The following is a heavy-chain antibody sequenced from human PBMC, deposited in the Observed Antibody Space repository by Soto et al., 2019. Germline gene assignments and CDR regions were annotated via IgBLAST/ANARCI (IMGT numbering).Heavy chain of an antibody. CDR3: ARSYYNDNSSVNWFDP. Sequence: KPWETLSLTCNVSGGSISSGDYYWSWMRQPPGKGLEWIGYIYYSGSTYYNPSLKSRVTISVDTSKKQFSLKLSSVNAADTAVYYCARSYYNDNSSVNWFDPCCQETLVTFS. CDR1: GGSISSGDYY. CDR2: IYYSGST. D-gene: IGHD3-22*01. J-gene: IGHJ5*02. V-gene: IGHV4-30-4*01.